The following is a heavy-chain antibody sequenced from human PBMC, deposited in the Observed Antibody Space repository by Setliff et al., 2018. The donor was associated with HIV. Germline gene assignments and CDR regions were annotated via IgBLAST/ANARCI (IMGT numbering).Heavy chain of an antibody. CDR1: GFTLSSYA. CDR3: RSYQYSSAWASGY. J-gene: IGHJ4*02. V-gene: IGHV3-23*03. Sequence: PGGSLRLSCAASGFTLSSYAMSWFRQAPGKGLEWVSVIYSGGSATYYADSVKGRFTISRDDSKNTFSLQMNSLRADDTAVYYCRSYQYSSAWASGYWGQGTLVTVSS. CDR2: IYSGGSAT. D-gene: IGHD6-19*01.